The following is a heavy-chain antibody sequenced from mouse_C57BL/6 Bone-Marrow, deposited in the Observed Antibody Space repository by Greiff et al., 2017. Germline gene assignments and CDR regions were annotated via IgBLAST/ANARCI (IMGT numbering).Heavy chain of an antibody. CDR2: ISYDGSN. J-gene: IGHJ4*01. D-gene: IGHD2-1*01. CDR3: ARGGYGNHAMDY. V-gene: IGHV3-6*01. Sequence: ESGPGLVKPSQSLSLTCSVTGYSITSGYYWNWIRQFPGNKLEWMGYISYDGSNNYNPSLKNRISITRDTSKNQFFLKLNSVTTEDTATYCCARGGYGNHAMDYWGQGTSVTVSS. CDR1: GYSITSGYY.